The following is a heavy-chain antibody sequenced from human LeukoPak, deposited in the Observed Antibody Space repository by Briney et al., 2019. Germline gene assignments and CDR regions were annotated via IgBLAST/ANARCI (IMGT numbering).Heavy chain of an antibody. Sequence: GGSLRLSCSASEFTFNSYAMSWVRQAPGKGLEWVSAISGSGGSTYYADSVKGRFTISRDNSKNTLYLQMNSLRAEDTAVYYCASASRAVAAVRLDYWGQGTLVTVSS. CDR1: EFTFNSYA. V-gene: IGHV3-23*01. CDR3: ASASRAVAAVRLDY. J-gene: IGHJ4*02. D-gene: IGHD6-19*01. CDR2: ISGSGGST.